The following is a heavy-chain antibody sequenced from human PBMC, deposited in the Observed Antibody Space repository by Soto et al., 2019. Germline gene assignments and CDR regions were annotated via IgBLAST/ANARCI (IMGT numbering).Heavy chain of an antibody. D-gene: IGHD4-17*01. CDR1: GYTFTSYG. V-gene: IGHV1-18*01. Sequence: GASVKVSCKASGYTFTSYGISWVRQAPGQGLEWMGWISAYNGNTNYAQKLQGRVTMTTDTSTSTAYMELRSLRSDDTAVYYCARDAHGYGDRWPLAYWGQGTLVTVS. CDR2: ISAYNGNT. CDR3: ARDAHGYGDRWPLAY. J-gene: IGHJ4*02.